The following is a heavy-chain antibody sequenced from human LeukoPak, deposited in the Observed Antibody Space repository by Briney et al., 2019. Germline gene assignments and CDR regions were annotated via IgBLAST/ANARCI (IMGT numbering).Heavy chain of an antibody. V-gene: IGHV1-69*05. CDR1: GGTFSSYA. D-gene: IGHD3-10*01. Sequence: GASVRVSCKASGGTFSSYAITWVRQAPGQGLEWMGGILPVFGTANYAQKFQGRVTITTDESTSTAYMELSSLRSEDTAVYYCARSSKLGRNYGSGSIPMDVWGKGTTVTVSS. J-gene: IGHJ6*04. CDR3: ARSSKLGRNYGSGSIPMDV. CDR2: ILPVFGTA.